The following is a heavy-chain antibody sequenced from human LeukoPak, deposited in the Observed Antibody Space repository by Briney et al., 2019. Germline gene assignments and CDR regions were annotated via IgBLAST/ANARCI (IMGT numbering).Heavy chain of an antibody. Sequence: GGSLRLSCAASGFTFSSYAMHWVRQAPGKGLEWVAVISYDGSNKYYADSVKGRFTISRDNSKNTLYLQMNSLRAEDTAVYYCARDTRYCGSTSCYFDYWGQGTLVTVSS. J-gene: IGHJ4*02. V-gene: IGHV3-30-3*01. D-gene: IGHD2-2*01. CDR2: ISYDGSNK. CDR3: ARDTRYCGSTSCYFDY. CDR1: GFTFSSYA.